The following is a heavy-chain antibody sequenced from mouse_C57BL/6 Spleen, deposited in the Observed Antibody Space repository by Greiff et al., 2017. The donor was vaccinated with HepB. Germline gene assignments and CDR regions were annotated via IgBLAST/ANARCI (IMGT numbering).Heavy chain of an antibody. CDR1: GYTFTDYE. CDR3: TRQNYGISYDWYFDV. D-gene: IGHD1-1*01. CDR2: IYPETGGT. V-gene: IGHV1-15*01. Sequence: QVQLQQSGAELVRPGASVTLSCKASGYTFTDYEMHWVKQTPVHGLEWIGAIYPETGGTAYNQKFKGKAILTSDKSSSTAYMELRSLTSEDSAVYYCTRQNYGISYDWYFDVWGTGTTVTVSS. J-gene: IGHJ1*03.